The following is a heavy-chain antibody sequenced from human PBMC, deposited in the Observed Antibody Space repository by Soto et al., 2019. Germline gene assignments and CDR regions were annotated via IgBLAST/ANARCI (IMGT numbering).Heavy chain of an antibody. J-gene: IGHJ4*02. CDR2: ISGSGGST. CDR3: ARSRVEQLWLLSSDY. D-gene: IGHD5-18*01. Sequence: QPGGSLRLSCAASGFTFSSYAMSWVRQAPGKGLEWVSAISGSGGSTYYADSVKGRFTISRDNSKNTLYLQMNSLRAEDTAVYYCARSRVEQLWLLSSDYWGQGTLVTVSS. CDR1: GFTFSSYA. V-gene: IGHV3-23*01.